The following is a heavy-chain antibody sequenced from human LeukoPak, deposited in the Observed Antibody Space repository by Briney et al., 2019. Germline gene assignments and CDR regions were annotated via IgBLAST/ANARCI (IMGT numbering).Heavy chain of an antibody. J-gene: IGHJ6*03. Sequence: SETLSLTCTVSGGSVGTYYWSWIRQSPGKGLEWIGYIYVTGTRYNPYLQSRVTISIDRSRNQFFLKMSSVTAADTAVYYCARHIGGGIEDMDVWGKGTKVIVSS. CDR1: GGSVGTYY. CDR3: ARHIGGGIEDMDV. CDR2: IYVTGT. V-gene: IGHV4-59*08. D-gene: IGHD3-16*02.